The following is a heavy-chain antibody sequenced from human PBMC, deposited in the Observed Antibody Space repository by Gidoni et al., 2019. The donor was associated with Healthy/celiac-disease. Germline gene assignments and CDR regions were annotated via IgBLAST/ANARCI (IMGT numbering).Heavy chain of an antibody. CDR1: GYTFTSYY. CDR3: ARRRAVTAISYYFDY. V-gene: IGHV1-46*01. J-gene: IGHJ4*02. CDR2: INPSGGST. Sequence: QVQLVQSGAEVKKPGASVKVSCKASGYTFTSYYMHWVRQAPGQGLEWMGIINPSGGSTSYAQKFQGRVTMTRDTSTSTVYMELSSLRSEDTAVYYCARRRAVTAISYYFDYWGQGTLVTVSS. D-gene: IGHD2-21*02.